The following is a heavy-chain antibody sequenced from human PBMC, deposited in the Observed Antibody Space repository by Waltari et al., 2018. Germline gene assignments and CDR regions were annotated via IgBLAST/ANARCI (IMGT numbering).Heavy chain of an antibody. Sequence: EVQLLESGGGLVQPGGSLRLSCAASGFTFSSYAMSWVRQAPGKGLEWVSVIYSGGSTYYADSVKSRFTISRDNSKNTLYLQMNSLRAEDTAVYYCAKSHLEYSSSSFDYWGQGTLVTVSS. V-gene: IGHV3-23*03. D-gene: IGHD6-6*01. J-gene: IGHJ4*02. CDR3: AKSHLEYSSSSFDY. CDR1: GFTFSSYA. CDR2: IYSGGST.